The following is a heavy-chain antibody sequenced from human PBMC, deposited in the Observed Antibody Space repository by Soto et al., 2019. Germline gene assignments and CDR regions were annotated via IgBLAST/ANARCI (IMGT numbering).Heavy chain of an antibody. D-gene: IGHD2-2*01. CDR2: SDHSGST. CDR1: SGSISSNYW. V-gene: IGHV4-4*02. Sequence: QVHLQESGPGLVKPSETLSLTCAVSSGSISSNYWWTWVRQSPGKGVEWIGESDHSGSTNYNPSLKNRVTISVDKSKNQFSLKLTSVIAADTAVYFCAAVSGGCSRTTCQIDPWGQGTLVTVSS. J-gene: IGHJ5*02. CDR3: AAVSGGCSRTTCQIDP.